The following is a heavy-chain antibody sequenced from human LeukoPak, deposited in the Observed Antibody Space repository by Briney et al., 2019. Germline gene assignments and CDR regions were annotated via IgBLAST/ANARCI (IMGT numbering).Heavy chain of an antibody. CDR2: INTNTGNP. J-gene: IGHJ4*02. Sequence: ASVKVSCKDSGYIFTSYAMHWVRQAPGQGLEWMGWINTNTGNPTYAQGFRGQVVFSLDISVSTAYLQISSLKAEDTAVYYCARDDSSGWYSRYWGQGTLVTVSS. CDR1: GYIFTSYA. D-gene: IGHD6-19*01. V-gene: IGHV7-4-1*02. CDR3: ARDDSSGWYSRY.